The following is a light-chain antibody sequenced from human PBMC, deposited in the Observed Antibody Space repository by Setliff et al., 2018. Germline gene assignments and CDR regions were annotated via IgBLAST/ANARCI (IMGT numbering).Light chain of an antibody. CDR3: NAYSADTTYV. J-gene: IGLJ1*01. Sequence: QSVLTQPASVSGSPGQSITISCSGTIGDVGAYDFVSWYQQHPGKAPKLIIYAVSDRPSGVSHRFSGSKSGNTAYLTISGLRTEDEADYYCNAYSADTTYVFGSGTKVTVL. CDR1: IGDVGAYDF. V-gene: IGLV2-14*03. CDR2: AVS.